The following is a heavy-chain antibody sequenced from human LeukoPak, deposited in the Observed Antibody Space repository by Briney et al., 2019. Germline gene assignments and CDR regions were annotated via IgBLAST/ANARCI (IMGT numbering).Heavy chain of an antibody. D-gene: IGHD3-10*01. CDR3: ARSWGTYGSGSRNYYYYMDV. CDR1: GGSISSYY. V-gene: IGHV4-59*01. J-gene: IGHJ6*03. CDR2: IYYSGST. Sequence: PSETLSLTCTVSGGSISSYYWSWIRQPPGKGLEWIGYIYYSGSTNYNPSLKSRVTISVDTSKNQFSLKLSSVTAADTAVYYCARSWGTYGSGSRNYYYYMDVWGKGTTVTISS.